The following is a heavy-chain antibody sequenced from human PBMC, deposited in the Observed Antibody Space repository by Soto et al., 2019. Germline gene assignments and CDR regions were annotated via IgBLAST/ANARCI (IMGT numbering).Heavy chain of an antibody. CDR2: IIPIFGTA. Sequence: ASVKVSCKASGGTFSSYAISWVRQAPGQGLEWMGGIIPIFGTANYAQKFQGRVTITADESTSTAYMELSSLRSEDTAVYYCARAGGYGDYVPNRKYYFDYWGQGTLVTVSS. CDR3: ARAGGYGDYVPNRKYYFDY. V-gene: IGHV1-69*13. J-gene: IGHJ4*02. CDR1: GGTFSSYA. D-gene: IGHD4-17*01.